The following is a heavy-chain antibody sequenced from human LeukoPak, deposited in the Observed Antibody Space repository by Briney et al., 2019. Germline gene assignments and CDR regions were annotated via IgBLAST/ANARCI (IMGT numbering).Heavy chain of an antibody. CDR1: GGTFSSYA. V-gene: IGHV1-69*05. D-gene: IGHD1-26*01. J-gene: IGHJ4*02. CDR2: IIPIFGTA. Sequence: ASVKVSCKASGGTFSSYAISWVRPAPGQGLEWMGGIIPIFGTANYAQKFQGRVTITTDESTSTAYLELSSLRSEDTAVYYCARAVGATGTSDYWGQGTLVTVSS. CDR3: ARAVGATGTSDY.